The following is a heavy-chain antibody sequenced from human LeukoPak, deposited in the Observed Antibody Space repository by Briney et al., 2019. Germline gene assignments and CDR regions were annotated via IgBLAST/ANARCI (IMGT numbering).Heavy chain of an antibody. Sequence: GGSLRLSCAASGFTFSSYAMHWVRQAPGKGLEWVAVISYDGSNKYYADSVKGRFTISRDNSKNTLYLQMNSLRAEDTAVYYCARAAQRGYCGGGSCDFRNYFDYWGQGTLVTVSS. CDR1: GFTFSSYA. J-gene: IGHJ4*02. CDR2: ISYDGSNK. CDR3: ARAAQRGYCGGGSCDFRNYFDY. V-gene: IGHV3-30*04. D-gene: IGHD2-15*01.